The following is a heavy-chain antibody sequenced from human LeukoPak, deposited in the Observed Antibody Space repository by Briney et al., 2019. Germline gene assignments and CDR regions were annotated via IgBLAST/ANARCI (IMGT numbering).Heavy chain of an antibody. D-gene: IGHD6-19*01. CDR3: VKDTVAGTPTYYFDY. V-gene: IGHV3-64*05. Sequence: QSGGSLRLSCSASGFTFSSYAMHWVRQAPGKGLEYVSAISSNGGSTYYADSVKGRFTISRDNSKNTLYVQMSSLRAEDTAVYYCVKDTVAGTPTYYFDYWGQGTLVTVSS. J-gene: IGHJ4*02. CDR1: GFTFSSYA. CDR2: ISSNGGST.